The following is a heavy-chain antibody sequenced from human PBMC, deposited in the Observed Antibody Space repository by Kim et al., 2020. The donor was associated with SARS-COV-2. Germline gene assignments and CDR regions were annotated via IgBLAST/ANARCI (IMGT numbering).Heavy chain of an antibody. J-gene: IGHJ6*02. D-gene: IGHD3-10*01. CDR2: IRSKANSYAT. CDR1: GFTFSGSA. Sequence: GGSLRLSCAASGFTFSGSAMHWVRQASGKGLEWVGRIRSKANSYATAYAASVKGRFTISRDDSKNTAYLQMNSLKTEDTAVYYCTRPPTYYYGSGSYYFGMDVWGQGTTVTVSS. V-gene: IGHV3-73*01. CDR3: TRPPTYYYGSGSYYFGMDV.